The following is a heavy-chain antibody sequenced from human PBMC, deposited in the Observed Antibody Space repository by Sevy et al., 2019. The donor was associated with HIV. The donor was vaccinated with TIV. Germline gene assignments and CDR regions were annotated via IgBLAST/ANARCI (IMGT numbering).Heavy chain of an antibody. V-gene: IGHV1-18*01. Sequence: ASVKVSCKAYGYTFTSFYINWVRQAPGQGLEWMGWISAYNGNTNYPQNFQGRVTMTTDTSTSTAYMELRSLRSDDTAVYYCARGASRLAPDYWGQGTLVTVSS. D-gene: IGHD3-9*01. CDR1: GYTFTSFY. CDR2: ISAYNGNT. CDR3: ARGASRLAPDY. J-gene: IGHJ4*02.